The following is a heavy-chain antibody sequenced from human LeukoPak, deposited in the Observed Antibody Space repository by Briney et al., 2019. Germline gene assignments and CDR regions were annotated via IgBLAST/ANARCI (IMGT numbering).Heavy chain of an antibody. CDR1: GFTVSSNY. V-gene: IGHV3-66*01. J-gene: IGHJ4*02. CDR3: ATRDGSGTPYDY. D-gene: IGHD3-10*01. Sequence: GGSLRLSCAASGFTVSSNYMSWVRQAPGKGLEWVSVIFRSGTTYYADSVKSRFTISRDNSKNTLYLQTNSLRVEDTAVYYCATRDGSGTPYDYWGQGTLVTVSS. CDR2: IFRSGTT.